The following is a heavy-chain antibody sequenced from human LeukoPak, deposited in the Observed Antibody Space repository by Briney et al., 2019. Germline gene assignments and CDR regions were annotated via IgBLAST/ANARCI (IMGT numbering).Heavy chain of an antibody. J-gene: IGHJ4*02. CDR3: ARELPSY. Sequence: GGSLRLSCSASGFTFSSYSMNWVRQAPGKGLEWVSYISSSISTIYYAYSVKSRFTISRDNDKNSLYLQMNSLRAEETAVYYCARELPSYWGQGTLVTVSS. V-gene: IGHV3-48*04. CDR2: ISSSISTI. CDR1: GFTFSSYS. D-gene: IGHD5-18*01.